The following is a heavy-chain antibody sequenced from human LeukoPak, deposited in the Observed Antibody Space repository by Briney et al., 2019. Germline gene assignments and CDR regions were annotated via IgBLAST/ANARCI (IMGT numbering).Heavy chain of an antibody. CDR1: GFTLCSYG. Sequence: GGALRLSCAAPGFTLCSYGMSWGRQAPGEGVEWVSAISGSGGSTYYADSVKGRFTISRDNSKNTLYLQMNSLRAEDTAVYYCAKNLEGCLDYWGQGTLVTVSS. V-gene: IGHV3-23*01. CDR3: AKNLEGCLDY. D-gene: IGHD2-15*01. J-gene: IGHJ4*02. CDR2: ISGSGGST.